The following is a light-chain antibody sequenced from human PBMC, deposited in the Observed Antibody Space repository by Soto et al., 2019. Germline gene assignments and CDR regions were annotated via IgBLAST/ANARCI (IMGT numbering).Light chain of an antibody. CDR2: AAS. CDR1: QDISND. CDR3: QQYYSYIT. J-gene: IGKJ5*01. V-gene: IGKV1-6*02. Sequence: AIQLTQSPSSLSASVGDRITITFRASQDISNDLGWFQQKPGKAPKLLIYAASILQTGVPSRFSGSGSGSAFSLTITSLQPEDFATYYCQQYYSYITFGQGTRLEI.